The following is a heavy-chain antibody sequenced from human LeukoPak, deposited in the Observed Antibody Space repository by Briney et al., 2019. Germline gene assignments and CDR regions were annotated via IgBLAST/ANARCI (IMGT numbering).Heavy chain of an antibody. D-gene: IGHD6-6*01. CDR1: GFTFSSYA. J-gene: IGHJ4*02. V-gene: IGHV3-30-3*01. CDR2: ISYDGSNK. CDR3: ARVGSSSSV. Sequence: PGRSLRLSCAASGFTFSSYATHWVRQAPGKGLEWVAVISYDGSNKYYADSVKGRFTISRDNSKNTLYLQMNSLRAEDTAVYYCARVGSSSSVWGQGTLVTVSS.